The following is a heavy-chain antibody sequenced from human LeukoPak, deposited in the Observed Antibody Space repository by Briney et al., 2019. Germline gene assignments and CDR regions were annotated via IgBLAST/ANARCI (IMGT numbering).Heavy chain of an antibody. D-gene: IGHD1-26*01. CDR1: GGSISSYY. CDR2: IYYSGTS. Sequence: PSETLSLTCTVSGGSISSYYWSWIRQPPGKGLEWIGYIYYSGTSNYNPSLKSRVTISVDTSKNQFSLKLSSVTAADTAVYYCARGGWELLPHYFDYWGQGTLVTVSS. CDR3: ARGGWELLPHYFDY. J-gene: IGHJ4*02. V-gene: IGHV4-59*12.